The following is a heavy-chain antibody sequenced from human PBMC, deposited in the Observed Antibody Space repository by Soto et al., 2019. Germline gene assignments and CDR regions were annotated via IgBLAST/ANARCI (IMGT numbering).Heavy chain of an antibody. D-gene: IGHD1-26*01. CDR1: GFTFDDYS. CDR3: GKDGAITDYTYLDY. V-gene: IGHV3-43*01. J-gene: IGHJ4*02. Sequence: ESGGVVVQPGESLRLSCAASGFTFDDYSMHWVRQAPGKGLEWVSLISWDGRSTYYADSVKGRFTVSRDNSKNSLYLQMNSLTTEDTAFYYCGKDGAITDYTYLDYWGQGALVTVSS. CDR2: ISWDGRST.